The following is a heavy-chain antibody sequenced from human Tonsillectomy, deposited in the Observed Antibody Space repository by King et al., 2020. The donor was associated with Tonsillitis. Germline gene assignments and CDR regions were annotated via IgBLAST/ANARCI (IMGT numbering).Heavy chain of an antibody. V-gene: IGHV6-1*01. CDR2: TYYRSKWHN. CDR3: VRELSCSGGSCYSGWFDP. D-gene: IGHD2-15*01. CDR1: GDSVSSNSAA. J-gene: IGHJ5*02. Sequence: VQLQQSGPGLVKPSQTLSLTCAISGDSVSSNSAAWNWIRQSPSRGLEWLGRTYYRSKWHNDYALSVQSRITINPDTSKNQFSLQLNSVTPEDTAVYYCVRELSCSGGSCYSGWFDPWGQGTQVTVSS.